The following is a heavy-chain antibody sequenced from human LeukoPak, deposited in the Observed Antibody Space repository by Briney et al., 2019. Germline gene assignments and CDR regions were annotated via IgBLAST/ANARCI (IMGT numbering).Heavy chain of an antibody. V-gene: IGHV3-66*01. Sequence: GRSLRLSCAASGFTVSSNYMSWVRQAPGKGLEWVSVIYSGGSTYYADSVKGRFTISRDNSKNTLYLQMNSLRAEDTAVYYCARDTRGEDGMDVWGQGTTVTVSS. CDR1: GFTVSSNY. J-gene: IGHJ6*02. CDR2: IYSGGST. CDR3: ARDTRGEDGMDV. D-gene: IGHD3-10*01.